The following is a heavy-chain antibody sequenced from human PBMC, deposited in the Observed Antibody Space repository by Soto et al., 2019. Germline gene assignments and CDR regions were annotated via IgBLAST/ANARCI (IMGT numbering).Heavy chain of an antibody. D-gene: IGHD3-10*01. J-gene: IGHJ4*02. CDR2: IYYSGST. CDR1: GGSSSSSSYC. CDR3: ARQRTIGYFDY. V-gene: IGHV4-39*01. Sequence: LSLTCTVSGGSSSSSSYCWGWIRQPPGKGLEWIGSIYYSGSTYYNPSLKSRVTISVDTSKNQFSLKLSSVTAADTAVYYCARQRTIGYFDYWGQGTLVTVSS.